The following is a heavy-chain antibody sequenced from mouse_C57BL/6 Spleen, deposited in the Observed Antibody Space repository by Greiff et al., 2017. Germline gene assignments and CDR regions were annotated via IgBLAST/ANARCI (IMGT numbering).Heavy chain of an antibody. J-gene: IGHJ2*01. CDR2: ISSGGDYI. D-gene: IGHD1-1*01. V-gene: IGHV5-9-1*02. Sequence: EVKLMESGEGLVKPGGSLKLSCAASGFTFSSYAMSWVRQTPEKRLEWVAYISSGGDYIYYADTVKGRFTISRDNARNTLYLQMSSLKSEDTAMYYCTRDHSYYASNLRFFDYWGQGTTLTVSS. CDR1: GFTFSSYA. CDR3: TRDHSYYASNLRFFDY.